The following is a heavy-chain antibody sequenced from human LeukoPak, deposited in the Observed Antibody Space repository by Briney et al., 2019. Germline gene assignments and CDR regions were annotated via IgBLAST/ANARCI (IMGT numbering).Heavy chain of an antibody. CDR2: ILGGGSST. CDR1: GFTFDDYA. CDR3: AKDRYSSSWYTIDY. D-gene: IGHD6-13*01. J-gene: IGHJ4*02. V-gene: IGHV3-43*02. Sequence: GGSLRLSCAASGFTFDDYAMHWVRQVPGKGLEWVFLILGGGSSTNYADSVKGRFTISRDNSKNSLYLHMNSLRVEDTALYFCAKDRYSSSWYTIDYWGQGTLVTVSS.